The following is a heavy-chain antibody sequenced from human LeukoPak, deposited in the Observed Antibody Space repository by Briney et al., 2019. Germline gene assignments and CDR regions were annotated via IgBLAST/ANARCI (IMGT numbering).Heavy chain of an antibody. CDR2: IFHTGNS. CDR3: ARDYSSGSYYGYADY. D-gene: IGHD3-10*01. Sequence: SETLSLTCTISGGSISTFYWSWLRQPPGKGLEWIAYIFHTGNSNYNPSLKGRVTISVDTSKNQFSLRLSSVTAADTAVYYCARDYSSGSYYGYADYWGQGTLVTVSS. CDR1: GGSISTFY. J-gene: IGHJ4*02. V-gene: IGHV4-59*12.